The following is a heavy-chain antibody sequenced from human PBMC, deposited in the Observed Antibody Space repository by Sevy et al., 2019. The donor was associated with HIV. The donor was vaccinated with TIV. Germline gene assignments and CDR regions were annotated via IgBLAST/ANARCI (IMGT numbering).Heavy chain of an antibody. CDR3: AKDTYYDFWSGYYRDY. V-gene: IGHV3-23*01. CDR2: ISGSGGST. CDR1: GFTFSSYA. Sequence: GGSLRLSCAASGFTFSSYAMSWVRQAPGKGLEWVSAISGSGGSTYYADSVKGRFTTSRDNSKNTLYLQMNSLRAEDTAVYYCAKDTYYDFWSGYYRDYWGQGTLVTVSS. J-gene: IGHJ4*02. D-gene: IGHD3-3*01.